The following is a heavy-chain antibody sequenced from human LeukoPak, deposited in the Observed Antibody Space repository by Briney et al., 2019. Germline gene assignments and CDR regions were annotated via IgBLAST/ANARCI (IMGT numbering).Heavy chain of an antibody. J-gene: IGHJ4*02. CDR2: IYYSGST. Sequence: PSETLSLTCTVSSGSISSYYWSWIRQPPGKGLEWIGYIYYSGSTNYNPSLKSRVTISVDTSKNQFSLKLSSVTAADTAVYYCARAGRTSFDYWGQGTLVTVSS. D-gene: IGHD2-8*01. CDR3: ARAGRTSFDY. CDR1: SGSISSYY. V-gene: IGHV4-59*01.